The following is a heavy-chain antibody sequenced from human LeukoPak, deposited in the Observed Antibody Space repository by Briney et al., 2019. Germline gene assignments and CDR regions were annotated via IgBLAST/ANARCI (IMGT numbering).Heavy chain of an antibody. D-gene: IGHD6-19*01. CDR1: GVSISSYY. Sequence: KPSETLSLTCSVSGVSISSYYWSWLRQPPGMGLEWIGVMHDSGTTFYNPSLKSRVTMSVDTSKMQFSLQLSSVTAADTAIYYCATYKRISGWYVHGYWGQGILVTVSS. CDR2: MHDSGTT. J-gene: IGHJ4*02. V-gene: IGHV4-59*01. CDR3: ATYKRISGWYVHGY.